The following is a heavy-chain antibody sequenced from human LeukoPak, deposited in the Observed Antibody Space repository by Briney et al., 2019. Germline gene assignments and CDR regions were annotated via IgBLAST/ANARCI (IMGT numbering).Heavy chain of an antibody. J-gene: IGHJ4*02. CDR2: ISGDGGSA. V-gene: IGHV3-23*01. CDR3: AKMGYYESSDFFDY. D-gene: IGHD3-22*01. CDR1: GFTFSSYA. Sequence: GGSLRLSCAASGFTFSSYAMSWVRQAPGKGLEWVSAISGDGGSAYYSDSVKGRFTISRDNSKNTLHLQMHSLRAEDTAVYYCAKMGYYESSDFFDYWGQGTLVTVSS.